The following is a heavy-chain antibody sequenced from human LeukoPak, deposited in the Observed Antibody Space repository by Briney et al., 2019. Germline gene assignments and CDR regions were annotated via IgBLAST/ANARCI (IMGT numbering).Heavy chain of an antibody. CDR1: GFTFSNYG. Sequence: GGSLRLSCAASGFTFSNYGMHWVRQAPGKGLGWVAVIWYDGTNQYYADSVKGRFTISRDNSKNMQYLQMNSLGVEDTAVYYCARDLGSGWYDYWGQGTLVTVSS. J-gene: IGHJ4*02. CDR2: IWYDGTNQ. CDR3: ARDLGSGWYDY. V-gene: IGHV3-33*01. D-gene: IGHD6-19*01.